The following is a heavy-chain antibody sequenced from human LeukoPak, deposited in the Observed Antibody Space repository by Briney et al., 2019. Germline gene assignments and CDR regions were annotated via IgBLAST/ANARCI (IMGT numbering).Heavy chain of an antibody. Sequence: ASVKVSCKGSGGTFSSYAISWVRQAPGQGLEWMGGIIPIFGTANYAQKFQGRVTITADESTSTAYMELSSLRSEDTAVYYCARDGSSSSSFEDSGFDYWGQGTLVTVSS. CDR2: IIPIFGTA. D-gene: IGHD6-6*01. CDR3: ARDGSSSSSFEDSGFDY. CDR1: GGTFSSYA. J-gene: IGHJ4*02. V-gene: IGHV1-69*13.